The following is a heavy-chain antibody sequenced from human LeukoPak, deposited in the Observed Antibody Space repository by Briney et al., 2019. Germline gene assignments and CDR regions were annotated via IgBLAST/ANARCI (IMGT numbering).Heavy chain of an antibody. V-gene: IGHV3-33*01. J-gene: IGHJ4*02. CDR3: ARDDSSGYYFGPFDY. CDR2: IWYDGSNK. D-gene: IGHD3-22*01. CDR1: GFTFSSYG. Sequence: QAGGSLRLSCAASGFTFSSYGMHWVRQAPGKGLEWVAVIWYDGSNKYYADSVKGRFTISRDNSKNTLYLQMNSLRAEDTAVYYCARDDSSGYYFGPFDYWGLGTLVTVSS.